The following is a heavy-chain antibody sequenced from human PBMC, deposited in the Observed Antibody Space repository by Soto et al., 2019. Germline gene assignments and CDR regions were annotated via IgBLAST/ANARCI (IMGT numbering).Heavy chain of an antibody. CDR2: ISGGGDGT. J-gene: IGHJ3*02. V-gene: IGHV3-23*01. CDR1: GFTFSSYA. CDR3: AKKGLGSLTTFWRGSGCLYAFDM. D-gene: IGHD3-3*01. Sequence: EVQLLESGGGLVQPGGSLRLSCAASGFTFSSYAMSWVRQPPGKGLEWVSTISGGGDGTYYADSMKGHFTISRDNSKNTMYLQMNSLRAEDTAIYYCAKKGLGSLTTFWRGSGCLYAFDMWGQGTMVTVSS.